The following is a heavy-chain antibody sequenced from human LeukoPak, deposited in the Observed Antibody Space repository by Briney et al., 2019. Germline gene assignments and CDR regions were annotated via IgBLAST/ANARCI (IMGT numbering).Heavy chain of an antibody. D-gene: IGHD5-18*01. CDR2: INGNGAST. V-gene: IGHV3-23*01. CDR1: GFTINTHA. J-gene: IGHJ4*02. CDR3: AKNQGYSYYYLDY. Sequence: GGSLRLSCAASGFTINTHAMSWVRQAPGKGLEWVSGINGNGASTYYSDSVKGRFTISRDNSKNTLYLQMSSLRAEDTAVYYCAKNQGYSYYYLDYWGQGTLVTVSS.